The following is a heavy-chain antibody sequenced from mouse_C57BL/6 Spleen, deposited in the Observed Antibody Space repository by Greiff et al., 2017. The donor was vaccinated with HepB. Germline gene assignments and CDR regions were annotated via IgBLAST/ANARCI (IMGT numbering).Heavy chain of an antibody. CDR3: AREGGMDY. V-gene: IGHV1-64*01. CDR2: IHPNSGST. CDR1: GYTFTSYW. J-gene: IGHJ4*01. Sequence: VQLQQSGAELVKPGASVKLSCKASGYTFTSYWMHWVKQRPGQGLEWIGMIHPNSGSTNYNEKFKSKATLTVDKSPSTAYMQLSSLTSEDSAVYYCAREGGMDYWGQGTSVTVSS.